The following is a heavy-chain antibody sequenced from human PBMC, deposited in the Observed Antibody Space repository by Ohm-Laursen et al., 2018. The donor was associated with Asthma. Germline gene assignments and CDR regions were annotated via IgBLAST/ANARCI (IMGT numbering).Heavy chain of an antibody. CDR1: GFTFNTYD. D-gene: IGHD2/OR15-2a*01. V-gene: IGHV3-30-3*01. J-gene: IGHJ4*02. CDR3: ARLSCNGNCLQLYYLDY. CDR2: ISYDGSNK. Sequence: SLRLSCSASGFTFNTYDMHWVRQAPGKGLEWVAVISYDGSNKYYADSVQGRFTISRDNSKSTLYLQMNSLRAEDTAVYYCARLSCNGNCLQLYYLDYWGQGARVTVSS.